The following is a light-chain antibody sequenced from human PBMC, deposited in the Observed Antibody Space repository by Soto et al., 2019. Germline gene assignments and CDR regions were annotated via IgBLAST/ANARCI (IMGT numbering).Light chain of an antibody. J-gene: IGLJ1*01. Sequence: SVLTQPASVSGSPGQSITISCTGTSGDVGGYDFVSWYQHHPGKAPKLIIYDVSNRPSGLSTRFSGSKSGNTASLTISGLQTDDEADYYCSSYTSSHTRVFGTGTKVTV. V-gene: IGLV2-14*01. CDR2: DVS. CDR1: SGDVGGYDF. CDR3: SSYTSSHTRV.